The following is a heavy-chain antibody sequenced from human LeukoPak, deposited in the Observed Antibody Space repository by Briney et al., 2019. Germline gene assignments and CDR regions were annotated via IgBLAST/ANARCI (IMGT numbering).Heavy chain of an antibody. CDR1: GFTFSSYG. V-gene: IGHV3-66*01. Sequence: GGSLRLSCAASGFTFSSYGMSWVRQAPGKGLEWVSVIYSGGSTYYADSVKGRFTISRDNSKNTLYLQMNSLRAEDTAVYYCARGPRFIAAAGIPLEYWGQGTLVTVSS. CDR2: IYSGGST. CDR3: ARGPRFIAAAGIPLEY. D-gene: IGHD6-13*01. J-gene: IGHJ4*02.